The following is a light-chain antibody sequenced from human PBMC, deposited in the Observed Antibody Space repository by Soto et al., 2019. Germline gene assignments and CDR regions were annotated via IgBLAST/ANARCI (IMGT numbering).Light chain of an antibody. V-gene: IGLV1-47*01. CDR1: SSNIGSNY. CDR3: AAWDDSLSGVV. Sequence: QSVLTQPPSASGTPGQRVTISCSGSSSNIGSNYVYWYQQLPGTAPKLLIYRNNQRPSGVPDRFSGSKSGTSASLAISGLRSEDEPDYYCAAWDDSLSGVVFGGGTKLTVL. J-gene: IGLJ2*01. CDR2: RNN.